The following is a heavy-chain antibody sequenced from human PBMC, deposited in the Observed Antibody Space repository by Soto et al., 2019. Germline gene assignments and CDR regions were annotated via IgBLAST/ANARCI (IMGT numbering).Heavy chain of an antibody. CDR3: ARTGSAVVADATGAWLDP. CDR1: GYTLSAYY. Sequence: ASVKVSCKASGYTLSAYYMHWVRQAPGQGLEWMGWINPNSGVTKYAQKFQGRVTMTSDLSISTAYMELSSLRSDDTAVYYCARTGSAVVADATGAWLDPWGQGTLVTVS. D-gene: IGHD2-15*01. V-gene: IGHV1-2*02. J-gene: IGHJ5*02. CDR2: INPNSGVT.